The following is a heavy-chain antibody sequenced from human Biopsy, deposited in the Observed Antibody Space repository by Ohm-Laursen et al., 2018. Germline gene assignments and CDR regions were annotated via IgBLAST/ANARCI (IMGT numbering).Heavy chain of an antibody. D-gene: IGHD3-16*01. CDR3: ARDLRGQGRNWGSSFGAFDV. J-gene: IGHJ3*01. CDR2: IYYTGTT. V-gene: IGHV4-59*01. Sequence: SQTLSFTCTVSGGTTSSYYWNWIRQPPGKGLEWIGFIYYTGTTNYNPSLKSRLTLSVDTSRNQFSLRLNSVTAADTAVYYCARDLRGQGRNWGSSFGAFDVWGQGAKVIVSS. CDR1: GGTTSSYY.